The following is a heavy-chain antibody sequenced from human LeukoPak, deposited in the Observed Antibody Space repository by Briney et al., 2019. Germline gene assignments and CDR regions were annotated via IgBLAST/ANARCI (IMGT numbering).Heavy chain of an antibody. CDR3: ARERDSSGWYGKYYFDY. CDR1: GYTFTRYY. V-gene: IGHV1-2*02. CDR2: INPNSGGT. D-gene: IGHD6-19*01. J-gene: IGHJ4*02. Sequence: GASVTVSCQASGYTFTRYYMHWVRQAPGQGLEGMGWINPNSGGTNYAHKFQGRVTITRDTAISTAYMELSRLRSDDTAVYYCARERDSSGWYGKYYFDYWGQGTLVTVSS.